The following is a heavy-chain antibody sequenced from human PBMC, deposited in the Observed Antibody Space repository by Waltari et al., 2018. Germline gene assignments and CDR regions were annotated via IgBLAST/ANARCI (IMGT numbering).Heavy chain of an antibody. D-gene: IGHD2-2*01. CDR3: ARSLSAARRYYYYYYMDV. Sequence: QVQLVQSGAEVTKPGSSVRVSCKASGGTFSSYALSWVRQAPGQWLEWLGRIIPIFGTANDAQKFQGRVTITADKSTSTAYMELSSLRSEDTAVYYCARSLSAARRYYYYYYMDVWGKGTTVTISS. V-gene: IGHV1-69*13. CDR2: IIPIFGTA. J-gene: IGHJ6*03. CDR1: GGTFSSYA.